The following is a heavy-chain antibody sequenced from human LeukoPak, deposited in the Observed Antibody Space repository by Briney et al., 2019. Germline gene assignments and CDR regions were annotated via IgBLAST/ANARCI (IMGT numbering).Heavy chain of an antibody. CDR1: GFTFSSYT. J-gene: IGHJ3*02. CDR2: LSSSSTYT. D-gene: IGHD3-10*01. Sequence: PGGSLRLSCAASGFTFSSYTIHWVRRAPGKGLEWVSYLSSSSTYTNYADSVKGRFTISRDNAKNSLYLQMNRLRAEDTAVYYCARGSGSSAFDIWGQGTMVTVSS. CDR3: ARGSGSSAFDI. V-gene: IGHV3-21*05.